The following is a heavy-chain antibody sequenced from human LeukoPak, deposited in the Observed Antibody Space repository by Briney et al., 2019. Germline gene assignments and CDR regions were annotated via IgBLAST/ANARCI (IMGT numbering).Heavy chain of an antibody. CDR2: IKQDGSEK. D-gene: IGHD4-17*01. V-gene: IGHV3-7*01. J-gene: IGHJ4*02. CDR1: GFTFSSYW. Sequence: GGSLRLSCVASGFTFSSYWMSWVRQAPGKGLEWVANIKQDGSEKYYVDSVKGRFTISRDNAKNSLYLQMNSLRAEDTAVYYCASEYGDYVYYFDYWGQGTLVTVSS. CDR3: ASEYGDYVYYFDY.